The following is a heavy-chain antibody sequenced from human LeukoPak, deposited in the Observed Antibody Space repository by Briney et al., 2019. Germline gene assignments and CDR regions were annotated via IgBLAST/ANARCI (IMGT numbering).Heavy chain of an antibody. CDR3: ASSTVAGIT. Sequence: PSETLSLTCTVSGGSISSYYWSWIRQPAGKGLEWIGSIYRSGSTYYNPSLKSRVTISVDTSKNQFSLKLSSVTAADTAVYYCASSTVAGITWGQGTLVTVSS. CDR1: GGSISSYY. J-gene: IGHJ5*02. CDR2: IYRSGST. D-gene: IGHD6-19*01. V-gene: IGHV4-4*07.